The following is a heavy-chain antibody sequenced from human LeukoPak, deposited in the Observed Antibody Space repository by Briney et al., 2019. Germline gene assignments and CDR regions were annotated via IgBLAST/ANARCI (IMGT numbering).Heavy chain of an antibody. CDR1: GITVSSDY. V-gene: IGHV3-66*01. CDR3: ARATTLGYYYGLDV. CDR2: IYSGGDT. Sequence: GGSLRLSCAGSGITVSSDYMSWVRQAPGKGLEWVSAIYSGGDTYYADSVKGRFTISRDNPRTTVNLQMNSLSAEDTAVYYCARATTLGYYYGLDVWGQGTTVTVSS. J-gene: IGHJ6*02. D-gene: IGHD3-16*01.